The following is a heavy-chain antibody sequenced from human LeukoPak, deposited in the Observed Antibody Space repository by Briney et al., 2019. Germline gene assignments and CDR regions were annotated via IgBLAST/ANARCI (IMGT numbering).Heavy chain of an antibody. CDR1: GYTFTSYY. J-gene: IGHJ6*03. CDR3: ARVGYSYGLSGYYYYMDV. CDR2: INPSGGST. V-gene: IGHV1-46*01. D-gene: IGHD5-18*01. Sequence: ASVKVSCKASGYTFTSYYMHWVRQAPGQGLEWMGIINPSGGSTSYAQKFQGRVTITADKSTSTAYMELSSLRSEDTAVYYCARVGYSYGLSGYYYYMDVWGKGTTVTVSS.